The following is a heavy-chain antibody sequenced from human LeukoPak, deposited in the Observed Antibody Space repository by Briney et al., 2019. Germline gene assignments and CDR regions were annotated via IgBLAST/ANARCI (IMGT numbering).Heavy chain of an antibody. Sequence: PGGSLRLSCAASGFTFSSYAMHWVRQAPGKGLEWVSSISSSSSYIYYADSVKGRFTISRDNAKNSLYLQMNSLRAEDTAVYYCASGGMGATRYWGQGTLVTVSS. J-gene: IGHJ4*02. V-gene: IGHV3-21*01. CDR3: ASGGMGATRY. D-gene: IGHD1-26*01. CDR1: GFTFSSYA. CDR2: ISSSSSYI.